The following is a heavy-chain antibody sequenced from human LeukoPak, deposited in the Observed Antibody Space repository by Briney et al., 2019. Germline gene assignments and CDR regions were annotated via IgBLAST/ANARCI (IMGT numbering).Heavy chain of an antibody. J-gene: IGHJ4*02. CDR3: ARDNEQWLVHYYFDY. D-gene: IGHD6-19*01. CDR1: GFTFSSYG. Sequence: GGSLRLSCAASGFTFSSYGMHWVRQAPGKGLEWVAVIWYDGSNKYNADSVKGRFTISRDNSKNTLYLQMNSLRAEDTAVYYCARDNEQWLVHYYFDYWGQGTLVTVSS. CDR2: IWYDGSNK. V-gene: IGHV3-33*01.